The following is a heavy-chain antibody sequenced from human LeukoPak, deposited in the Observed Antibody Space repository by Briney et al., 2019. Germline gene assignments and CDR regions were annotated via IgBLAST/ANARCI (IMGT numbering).Heavy chain of an antibody. CDR2: IRYDGSNK. J-gene: IGHJ4*02. CDR3: GAKTWFGELFVDY. V-gene: IGHV3-30*02. CDR1: GFTFSSYG. Sequence: PGGSLRLSCAASGFTFSSYGMHWVRQAPGKGLEWVAFIRYDGSNKYYADSVKGRFTISRDNSKNTLHLQMNGLRAEDTAVYYCGAKTWFGELFVDYWGQGTLVTVSS. D-gene: IGHD3-10*01.